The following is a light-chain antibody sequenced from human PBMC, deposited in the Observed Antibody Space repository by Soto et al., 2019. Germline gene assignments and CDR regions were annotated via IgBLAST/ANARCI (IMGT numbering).Light chain of an antibody. CDR2: TAS. Sequence: EIVMTQSPATLSVSPGERATLSCRASQSVGINLAWYQQKPGQAPRLLIETASSRAIGIPARFRGSGSGTEFTLTILSLQSEDFAVYYCQQGEKWPFTFGQGTKVEI. CDR3: QQGEKWPFT. J-gene: IGKJ2*01. V-gene: IGKV3-15*01. CDR1: QSVGIN.